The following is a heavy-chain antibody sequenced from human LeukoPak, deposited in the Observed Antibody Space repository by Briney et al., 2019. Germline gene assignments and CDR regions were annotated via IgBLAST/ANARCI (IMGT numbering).Heavy chain of an antibody. V-gene: IGHV3-7*01. J-gene: IGHJ5*02. CDR3: ARKGDYGDWSNWFDP. Sequence: GGSLRLSCAASGFTFSSYWVSWVRQAPGKGLEWVANIKQDGSEKYYVDSVKGRFTISRDNAKNSLYLQMNSLRAEDTAVYYCARKGDYGDWSNWFDPWGQGTLVTVSS. CDR2: IKQDGSEK. CDR1: GFTFSSYW. D-gene: IGHD4-17*01.